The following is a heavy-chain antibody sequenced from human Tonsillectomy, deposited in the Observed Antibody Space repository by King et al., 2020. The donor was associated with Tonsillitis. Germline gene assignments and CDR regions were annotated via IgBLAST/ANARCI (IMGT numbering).Heavy chain of an antibody. Sequence: LVQSGAEVKKPGASVKVSCKTSGYTFTSYGIGWVRQAPGQGLEWMGWISASNGNTKYAQKLQGRVTMTTDTSTSTAYMELRSLRSDDTAVYYCARGFCSSTSCSNNWFDPWGQGTLVTVSS. V-gene: IGHV1-18*01. CDR1: GYTFTSYG. D-gene: IGHD2-2*01. CDR3: ARGFCSSTSCSNNWFDP. J-gene: IGHJ5*02. CDR2: ISASNGNT.